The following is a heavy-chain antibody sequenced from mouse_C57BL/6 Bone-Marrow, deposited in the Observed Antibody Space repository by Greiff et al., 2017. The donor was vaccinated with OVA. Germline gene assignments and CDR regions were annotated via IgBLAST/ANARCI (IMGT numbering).Heavy chain of an antibody. CDR3: ARVGSFFV. CDR1: GFTFSDYY. D-gene: IGHD1-1*01. J-gene: IGHJ1*03. CDR2: INYDGSST. Sequence: EVKVVESEGGLVQPGSSMKLSCTASGFTFSDYYMAWVRQVPEKGLEWVANINYDGSSTYYLDSLKSRFIISRDNAKNILYLQMSSLKSEDTATYYCARVGSFFVWGTGTTVTVSS. V-gene: IGHV5-16*01.